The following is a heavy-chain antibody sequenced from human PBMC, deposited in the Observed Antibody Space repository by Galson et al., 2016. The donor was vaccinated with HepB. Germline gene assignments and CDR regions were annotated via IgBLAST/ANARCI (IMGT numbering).Heavy chain of an antibody. CDR2: IYGGDSDT. CDR1: ENTFANSW. V-gene: IGHV5-51*01. J-gene: IGHJ3*02. CDR3: ASQWELMDGFDM. Sequence: QSGAEVKKPGESLRISCKGSENTFANSWIGWVRQMPGKGLEWMGIIYGGDSDTRYSPSFQGHVTISADKSVNTAYLRWSSLKASDTAMYYCASQWELMDGFDMWGQGTRVTVSS. D-gene: IGHD1-26*01.